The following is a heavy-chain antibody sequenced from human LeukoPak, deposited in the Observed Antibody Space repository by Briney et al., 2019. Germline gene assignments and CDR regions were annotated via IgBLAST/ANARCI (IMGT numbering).Heavy chain of an antibody. V-gene: IGHV1-18*01. Sequence: ASVKVSCKASGYTFTSYGISWVRQAPGQGLEWMGWISAYNGNTNYAQKLQGRVTMTTDTSTSTAYMELRSLRSDDTAVYYCARIFYDILTGCHHGSEFDYWGQGTLVTVSS. CDR1: GYTFTSYG. CDR2: ISAYNGNT. D-gene: IGHD3-9*01. J-gene: IGHJ4*02. CDR3: ARIFYDILTGCHHGSEFDY.